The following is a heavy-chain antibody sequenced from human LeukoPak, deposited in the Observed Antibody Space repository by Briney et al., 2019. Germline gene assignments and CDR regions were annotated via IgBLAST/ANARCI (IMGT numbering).Heavy chain of an antibody. Sequence: GGSLRLSCAASGLTFGSYAMHWVRQAPGKGLEWVAVISYDGSNKYYADSVKGRFTISRDNSKNTLYLQMNSLRAEDTAVYYCAREGYFDCLDYWGQGTLVTVSS. CDR2: ISYDGSNK. CDR3: AREGYFDCLDY. J-gene: IGHJ4*02. CDR1: GLTFGSYA. D-gene: IGHD3-9*01. V-gene: IGHV3-30-3*01.